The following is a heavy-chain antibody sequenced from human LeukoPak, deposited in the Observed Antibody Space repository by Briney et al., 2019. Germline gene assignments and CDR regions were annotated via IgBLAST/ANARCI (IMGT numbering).Heavy chain of an antibody. V-gene: IGHV4-4*07. Sequence: PWETLSLTCTVSGGSISSYYWSWIRQPAGKGLEWIGRIYPSGSTDYNPSLKSRVTMSVDTSKNHFSLNLSSVTAADTAVYYCARQGSGWYGSDYWGQGTLVTVSS. CDR1: GGSISSYY. J-gene: IGHJ4*02. CDR2: IYPSGST. CDR3: ARQGSGWYGSDY. D-gene: IGHD6-19*01.